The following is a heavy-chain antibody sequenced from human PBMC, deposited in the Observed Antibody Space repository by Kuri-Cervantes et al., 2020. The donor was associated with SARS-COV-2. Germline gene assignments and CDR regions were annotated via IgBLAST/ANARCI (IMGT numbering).Heavy chain of an antibody. V-gene: IGHV3-33*01. CDR1: GFTFSSYG. Sequence: GESLKISCAASGFTFSSYGMHWVRQAPGKGLEWVAVIWYDGSNKYYADSVKGRFTISRDNSKNTLYLQMNNLRAEDTAVYYCARGIRDSDYWGQGTLVTVSS. CDR3: ARGIRDSDY. J-gene: IGHJ4*02. CDR2: IWYDGSNK.